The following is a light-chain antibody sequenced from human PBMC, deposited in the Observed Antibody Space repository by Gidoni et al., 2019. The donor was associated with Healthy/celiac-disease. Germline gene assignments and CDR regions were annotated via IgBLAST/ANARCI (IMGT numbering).Light chain of an antibody. CDR1: TGAVTSGYY. CDR2: STS. J-gene: IGLJ3*02. Sequence: QNVLTPQPSLTVSPGGTVTLTCASSTGAVTSGYYPNWFQQKPGQAPRALIYSTSNKHFWTPARFSGSLLGGKAALTLSGVQPEDEAEYYCLLYYGSAQLVFGGGTKLTVL. V-gene: IGLV7-43*01. CDR3: LLYYGSAQLV.